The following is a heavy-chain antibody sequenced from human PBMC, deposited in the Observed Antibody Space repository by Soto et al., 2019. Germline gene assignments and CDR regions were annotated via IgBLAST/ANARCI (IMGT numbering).Heavy chain of an antibody. CDR1: GGTFSSYA. Sequence: GASVKVSCKASGGTFSSYAISWVRQAPGQGLEWMGGIIPIFGTANYAQKFQGRVTITADESTSTAYMELSSLRSEDTAVYYCAREGEMATIGYYYYGMDVWGQGTTVTVSS. CDR2: IIPIFGTA. V-gene: IGHV1-69*13. J-gene: IGHJ6*02. D-gene: IGHD5-12*01. CDR3: AREGEMATIGYYYYGMDV.